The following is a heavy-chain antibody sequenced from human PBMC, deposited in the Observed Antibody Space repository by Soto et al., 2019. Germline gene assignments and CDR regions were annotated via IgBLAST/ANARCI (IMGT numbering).Heavy chain of an antibody. D-gene: IGHD6-6*01. CDR1: GFSLSTSGVG. Sequence: QITLKESGPTLVKPTQTLTLTCTFSGFSLSTSGVGVGWIRPPPGKALEWLALIYWDDDKRYSPSLKSRLTITKDTSKDQVVLTMTNMDPVDTATYYCAHRLVGDAFDIWGQGTMVTVSS. V-gene: IGHV2-5*02. J-gene: IGHJ3*02. CDR2: IYWDDDK. CDR3: AHRLVGDAFDI.